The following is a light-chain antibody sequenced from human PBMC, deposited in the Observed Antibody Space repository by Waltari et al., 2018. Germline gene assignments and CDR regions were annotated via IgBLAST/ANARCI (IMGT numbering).Light chain of an antibody. CDR3: QQYYSTPLT. V-gene: IGKV4-1*01. J-gene: IGKJ4*01. CDR2: WAS. CDR1: QTILYSSNKKNY. Sequence: DIVMTQSPDSLAVSLGEGATINCKSSQTILYSSNKKNYLAWYQLKPGQSPKRLISWASTRESGVPERFSGSGSGTDFTLTISSLQADDVAVYYCQQYYSTPLTFGGGTKVEIK.